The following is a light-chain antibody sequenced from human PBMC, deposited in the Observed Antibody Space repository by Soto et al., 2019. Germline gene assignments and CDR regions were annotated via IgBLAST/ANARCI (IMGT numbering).Light chain of an antibody. CDR1: QSLVHGDGNTY. CDR2: RVS. CDR3: AQETHFPRT. Sequence: DAVLTQTPLSSPVTLGQPATISCRSSQSLVHGDGNTYVSWLQQRPGQSPRLLIYRVSNRFSGVPDRFSGTGAGTDFTLRISRLEAEDVAVYYCAQETHFPRTFGQGTKVEI. J-gene: IGKJ1*01. V-gene: IGKV2-24*01.